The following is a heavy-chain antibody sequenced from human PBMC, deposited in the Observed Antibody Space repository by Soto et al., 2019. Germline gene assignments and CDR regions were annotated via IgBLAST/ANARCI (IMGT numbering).Heavy chain of an antibody. J-gene: IGHJ6*02. CDR2: IKQDGSEK. CDR1: GFTFSSYW. V-gene: IGHV3-7*05. Sequence: GGSLRLSCAASGFTFSSYWMSWVRQAPGKGLEWVANIKQDGSEKYYVDSVKGRFTISRDNAKNSLYLQMNSLRAEDTAVYYCARDHYSIAVAGQRYYYYYGMDVWGQGTTVTVSS. D-gene: IGHD6-19*01. CDR3: ARDHYSIAVAGQRYYYYYGMDV.